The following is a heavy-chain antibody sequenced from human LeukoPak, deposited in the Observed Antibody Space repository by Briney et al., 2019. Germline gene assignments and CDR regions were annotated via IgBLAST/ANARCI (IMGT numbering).Heavy chain of an antibody. J-gene: IGHJ4*02. V-gene: IGHV3-23*01. Sequence: GGSLRLSCAASGFTFSSYAMNWVRQAPGKGLEWVSSISGGAGGAAYADSVKGRFTMSRDNSKNTLYLQMNSLRAEDTAVYYCTKDGGYGSGSYYPDYWGQGTLVTVSS. D-gene: IGHD3-10*01. CDR3: TKDGGYGSGSYYPDY. CDR2: ISGGAGGA. CDR1: GFTFSSYA.